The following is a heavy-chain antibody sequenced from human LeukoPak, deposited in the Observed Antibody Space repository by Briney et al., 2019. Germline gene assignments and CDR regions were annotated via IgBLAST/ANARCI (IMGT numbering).Heavy chain of an antibody. CDR3: TRRRVWSRWFSAGDY. D-gene: IGHD2-15*01. CDR2: INPNSGGT. Sequence: ASVKVSCKASGYTFTGYYMHWVRQAPGQGLEWMGRINPNSGGTNYAQKFQGRVTMTRDTSISTAYMELSRLRSDDTAVYYSTRRRVWSRWFSAGDYRGPGNPVTVSS. CDR1: GYTFTGYY. V-gene: IGHV1-2*06. J-gene: IGHJ4*02.